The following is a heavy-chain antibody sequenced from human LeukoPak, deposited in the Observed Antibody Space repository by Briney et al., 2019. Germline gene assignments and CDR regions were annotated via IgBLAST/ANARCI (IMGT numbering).Heavy chain of an antibody. J-gene: IGHJ4*02. CDR3: AEGYFEPFAH. V-gene: IGHV4-59*02. CDR1: GASVSNSH. CDR2: LSYTGKT. D-gene: IGHD2/OR15-2a*01. Sequence: PSETLSLTRTVSGASVSNSHWNWIRQFPGKGLEWIGCLSYTGKTDYNPSLSSRVTISLGTSNNQVSLKLKSVTAADTALYFCAEGYFEPFAHWGPGALVTVSS.